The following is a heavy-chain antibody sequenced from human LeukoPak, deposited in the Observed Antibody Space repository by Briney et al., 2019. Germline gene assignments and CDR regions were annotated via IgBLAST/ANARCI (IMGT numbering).Heavy chain of an antibody. CDR1: GYSISSGNY. D-gene: IGHD1-26*01. Sequence: SETLSLTCTVSGYSISSGNYWGWIQQPPGKGLEWIGSIYHSGSTYYNPSLKTRVTISVDTSKNQFSLKLSSVTAADTAVYYCARDRGPGVGATGYYFHYWGQGTLVTVSS. CDR2: IYHSGST. V-gene: IGHV4-38-2*02. CDR3: ARDRGPGVGATGYYFHY. J-gene: IGHJ4*02.